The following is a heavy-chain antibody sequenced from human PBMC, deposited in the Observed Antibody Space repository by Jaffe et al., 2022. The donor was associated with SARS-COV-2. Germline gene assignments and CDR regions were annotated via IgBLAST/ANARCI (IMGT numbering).Heavy chain of an antibody. V-gene: IGHV3-20*01. J-gene: IGHJ3*02. D-gene: IGHD1-26*01. CDR3: ARGRIVGSLRRTFDI. CDR1: GFTFDDYG. CDR2: INWSGGST. Sequence: EVQLVESGGGVVRPGGSLRLSCAASGFTFDDYGMSWVRQAPGKGLEWVSDINWSGGSTDYADSVKGRFTIFRDNAKKSLYLQMNSLRADDTALYHCARGRIVGSLRRTFDIWGQGTMVTVSS.